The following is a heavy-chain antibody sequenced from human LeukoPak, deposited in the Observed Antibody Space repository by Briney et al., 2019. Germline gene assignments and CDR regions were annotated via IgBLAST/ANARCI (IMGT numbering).Heavy chain of an antibody. CDR3: ARDPSMTTVTTPLTEGYV. V-gene: IGHV1-2*02. CDR1: GYTFTGYY. J-gene: IGHJ4*02. CDR2: INPNSGGT. D-gene: IGHD4-17*01. Sequence: GASVKVSCKASGYTFTGYYMHWVRQAPGQGLEWMGWINPNSGGTNYAQKFQGRVTMTRDTAISTAYMELSRLRSDDTAVYYCARDPSMTTVTTPLTEGYVWGQGTLVTVSS.